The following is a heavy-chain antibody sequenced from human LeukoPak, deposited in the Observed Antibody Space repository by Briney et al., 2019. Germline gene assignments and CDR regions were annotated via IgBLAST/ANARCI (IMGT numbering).Heavy chain of an antibody. V-gene: IGHV3-23*01. CDR1: GFTFSSYA. CDR3: AKDYNYYDSSGYFDY. J-gene: IGHJ4*02. Sequence: GGSLRLSCAASGFTFSSYAMSWARQAPGKGLEWVSAISGSGGSTYYADSVKGRFTISRDNSKNTLYLQMNSLRAEDTAVYYCAKDYNYYDSSGYFDYWGQGTLVTVSS. D-gene: IGHD3-22*01. CDR2: ISGSGGST.